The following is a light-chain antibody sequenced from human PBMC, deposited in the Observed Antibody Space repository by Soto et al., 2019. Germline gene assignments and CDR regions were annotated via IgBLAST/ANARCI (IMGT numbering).Light chain of an antibody. CDR3: QQYNKWPRT. CDR2: GAS. CDR1: QSVGSD. J-gene: IGKJ1*01. V-gene: IGKV3-15*01. Sequence: IVMTQSPATLSVSPLEIATLSCMASQSVGSDLAWYQQKPGQAPRLVIYGASTRATGIPARFSGSGSGTEFTLTISSLQSEDFAIYYCQQYNKWPRTFGQGTKVDIK.